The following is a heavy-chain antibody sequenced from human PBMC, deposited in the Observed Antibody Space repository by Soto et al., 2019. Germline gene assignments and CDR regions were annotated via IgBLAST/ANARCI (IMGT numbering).Heavy chain of an antibody. CDR1: GGSISSSSYY. CDR3: ARERYCSGGSCYSGWFDP. CDR2: IYYSGST. Sequence: QLQPQESGPGLVKPSETLSLTCTVSGGSISSSSYYWGWIRQPPGKGLEWIGSIYYSGSTYYNPSLKSRVTISVDTSKNQFSLKLSSVTAADTAVYYCARERYCSGGSCYSGWFDPWGQGTLVTVSS. D-gene: IGHD2-15*01. J-gene: IGHJ5*02. V-gene: IGHV4-39*01.